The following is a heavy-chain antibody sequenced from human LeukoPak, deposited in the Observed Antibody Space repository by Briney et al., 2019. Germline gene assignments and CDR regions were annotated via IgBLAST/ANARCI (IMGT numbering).Heavy chain of an antibody. V-gene: IGHV4-34*01. CDR2: INHSGST. CDR1: GGSFSGYY. J-gene: IGHJ5*02. CDR3: AREGIVLRYFDWLLSSTNWFDP. D-gene: IGHD3-9*01. Sequence: SETLSLTCAVYGGSFSGYYWSWIRQPPGKGLEWIGEINHSGSTNYNPSLKSRVTISVDTSKNQFSLKLSSVTAADTAVYYCAREGIVLRYFDWLLSSTNWFDPWGQGTLVTVSS.